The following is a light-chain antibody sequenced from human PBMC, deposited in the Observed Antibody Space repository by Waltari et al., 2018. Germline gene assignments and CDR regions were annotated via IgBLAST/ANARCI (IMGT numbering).Light chain of an antibody. V-gene: IGKV3-15*01. Sequence: ILLTQSPATLSVSPGERATLSCRASQNIDTRLAWYQHKPGQAPRLLIYGASTRAADIPARFSGSGFGTDFSLTINSLQSEDFAVYYCQQYLQWPPAITFGPGTRLDLK. CDR3: QQYLQWPPAIT. CDR1: QNIDTR. J-gene: IGKJ5*01. CDR2: GAS.